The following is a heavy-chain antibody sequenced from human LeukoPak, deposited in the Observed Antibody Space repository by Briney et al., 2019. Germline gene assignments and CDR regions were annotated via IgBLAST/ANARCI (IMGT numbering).Heavy chain of an antibody. CDR2: IKQDGSEK. D-gene: IGHD3-3*01. V-gene: IGHV3-7*01. J-gene: IGHJ5*02. Sequence: GGSLRLSCAASGFSFNYFWMSWVRQAPGKGLEWVANIKQDGSEKYYADSVKGRFTISRDNAKKSLYLQMNSLRAEDTAVYYCARDAEVGTLFGVLSRYIWFDPWGQGALVTVSS. CDR3: ARDAEVGTLFGVLSRYIWFDP. CDR1: GFSFNYFW.